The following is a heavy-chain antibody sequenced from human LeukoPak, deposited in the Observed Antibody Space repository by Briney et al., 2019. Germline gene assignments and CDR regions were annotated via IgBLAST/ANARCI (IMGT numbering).Heavy chain of an antibody. CDR3: RSGDGYNYDY. J-gene: IGHJ4*02. CDR1: GGTFSSYA. Sequence: SVKVSYKASGGTFSSYAIIWVRQAPGQGLEWMGGIIPIFGTANYAQKFQGRVTITTDESTSTAYMELSSLRSEDTALYYCRSGDGYNYDYWGQGTLVTVSS. V-gene: IGHV1-69*05. CDR2: IIPIFGTA. D-gene: IGHD5-24*01.